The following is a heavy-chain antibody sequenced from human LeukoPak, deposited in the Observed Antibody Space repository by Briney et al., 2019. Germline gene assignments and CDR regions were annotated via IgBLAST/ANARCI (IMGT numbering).Heavy chain of an antibody. CDR3: ARGSITMVRGVIDY. CDR1: GYTFTSYA. CDR2: INAGNGNT. D-gene: IGHD3-10*01. V-gene: IGHV1-3*01. J-gene: IGHJ4*02. Sequence: GASVKVSCKASGYTFTSYAMHWVRQAPGQRLEWMGWINAGNGNTKYSQKFQGRVTITRDTSASTAYMELSSLRSEDTAVYYCARGSITMVRGVIDYWGQGTLVTVSS.